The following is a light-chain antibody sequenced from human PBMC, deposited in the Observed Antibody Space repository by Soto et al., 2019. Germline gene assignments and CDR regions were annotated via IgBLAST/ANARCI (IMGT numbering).Light chain of an antibody. CDR3: MIWYSSAAV. CDR2: YKSDSDK. CDR1: SGINVGTYR. V-gene: IGLV5-45*02. Sequence: QTVVTQPSSLSASPGASASLTCTLRSGINVGTYRIYWYQQKPGSPPQYLLRYKSDSDKQQGSGVPSRFSGSKDASANAGILLISGLQSEDEADYYCMIWYSSAAVFGGGTQLTVL. J-gene: IGLJ7*01.